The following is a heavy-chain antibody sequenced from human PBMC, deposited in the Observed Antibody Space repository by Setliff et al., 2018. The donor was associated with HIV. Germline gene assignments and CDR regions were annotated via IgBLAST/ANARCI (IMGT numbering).Heavy chain of an antibody. CDR2: MYFRGNA. Sequence: SETLSLTCTVSGGSISSHYWSWIRQAPGKGLEWIGTMYFRGNARNSPSLKSRVTILVDTSKNQLSLNLTSVTAADTAVYYCARVETTVRGATYGLDVWGQGTTVTVSS. CDR1: GGSISSHY. CDR3: ARVETTVRGATYGLDV. J-gene: IGHJ6*02. D-gene: IGHD3-10*01. V-gene: IGHV4-59*11.